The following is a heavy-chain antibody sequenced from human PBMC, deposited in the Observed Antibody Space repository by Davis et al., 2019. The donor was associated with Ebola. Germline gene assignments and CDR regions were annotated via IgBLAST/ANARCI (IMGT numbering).Heavy chain of an antibody. CDR3: ATDRRRYLRSVDV. J-gene: IGHJ6*02. CDR2: IKTKADGGTI. CDR1: GLTFSNAW. D-gene: IGHD3-9*01. V-gene: IGHV3-15*07. Sequence: PGGSLRLSCAVSGLTFSNAWMIWVRQAPGKGLEWVGRIKTKADGGTIDYAAPVRDRFTISRDDSKNILYLQLKSLKTEDAGVYYCATDRRRYLRSVDVWGQGTTVTVSS.